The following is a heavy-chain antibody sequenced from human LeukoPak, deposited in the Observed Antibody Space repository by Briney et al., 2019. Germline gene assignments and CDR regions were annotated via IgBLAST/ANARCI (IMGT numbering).Heavy chain of an antibody. CDR2: IYSTGST. Sequence: SQTLSLTCTVSRGSISSGGHYWSWIRQPAGKGLEYLVRIYSTGSTNYNPSLRSRVTISADTSKNHFSLKLSSVTAADAAVYYCARDQTYSGSGIYTYFDYWGQGTLVTVSS. V-gene: IGHV4-61*02. CDR3: ARDQTYSGSGIYTYFDY. CDR1: RGSISSGGHY. D-gene: IGHD3-10*01. J-gene: IGHJ4*02.